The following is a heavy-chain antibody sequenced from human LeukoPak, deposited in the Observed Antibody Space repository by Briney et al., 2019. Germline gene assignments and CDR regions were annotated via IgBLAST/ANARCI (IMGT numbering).Heavy chain of an antibody. D-gene: IGHD2-2*01. CDR3: VSFYETY. J-gene: IGHJ4*02. CDR1: GKYW. Sequence: GGSLRLSCAASGKYWMHWVRQAPGKGLVWVSHINGDGSWTTYADSVKGRFTISKDNAKNTVYLQMNNLRAEDTAVYYCVSFYETYWGRGTLVTVSS. CDR2: INGDGSWT. V-gene: IGHV3-74*01.